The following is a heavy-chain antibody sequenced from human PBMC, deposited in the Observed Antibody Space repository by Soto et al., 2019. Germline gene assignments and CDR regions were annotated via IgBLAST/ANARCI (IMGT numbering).Heavy chain of an antibody. V-gene: IGHV3-15*07. J-gene: IGHJ4*02. CDR1: GLRFSDGW. Sequence: EVRLVESGGGSVQPEGSLRLSCAASGLRFSDGWMNWVRQTPGKGLEWVGRIKSKADGGTVDYAAPVNGRFTISRDDSENILYFQLNNLRVDDTGIYYSTRRPKAGDAGVDALAYWGQGALVSGSS. CDR3: TRRPKAGDAGVDALAY. D-gene: IGHD3-10*01. CDR2: IKSKADGGTV.